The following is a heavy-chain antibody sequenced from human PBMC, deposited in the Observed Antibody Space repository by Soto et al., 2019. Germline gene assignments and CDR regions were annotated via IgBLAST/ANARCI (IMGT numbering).Heavy chain of an antibody. Sequence: GGSLRLSCAASGFTFSSYWMTWVRQAPGKGLEWVANIRQDGGEKYYVDSVKGRFTISRDNAKDSLYLQMSSLRAEDTAVYYCAGGRRHCSSTSCRGFWFDPWGQGTLVTVSS. CDR1: GFTFSSYW. D-gene: IGHD2-2*01. CDR2: IRQDGGEK. V-gene: IGHV3-7*01. J-gene: IGHJ5*02. CDR3: AGGRRHCSSTSCRGFWFDP.